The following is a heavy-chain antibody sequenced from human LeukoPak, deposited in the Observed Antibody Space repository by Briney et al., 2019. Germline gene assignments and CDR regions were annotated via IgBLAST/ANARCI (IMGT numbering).Heavy chain of an antibody. V-gene: IGHV3-7*03. J-gene: IGHJ5*02. CDR2: IKQDGSEK. CDR3: AKDTHSNYGRDWFDP. D-gene: IGHD4-11*01. CDR1: GFTFSRYW. Sequence: GGSLRLSCAASGFTFSRYWMSWVRQAPGKGLEWVANIKQDGSEKYYVDSVKGRFTISRDNSKNSLYLQMNSLRTEDTALYYCAKDTHSNYGRDWFDPWGQGTLVTVSS.